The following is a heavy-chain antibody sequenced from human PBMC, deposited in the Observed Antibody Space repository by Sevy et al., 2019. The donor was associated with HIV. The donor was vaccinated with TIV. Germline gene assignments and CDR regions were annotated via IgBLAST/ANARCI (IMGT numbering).Heavy chain of an antibody. V-gene: IGHV1-24*01. CDR1: GYTLTQLS. D-gene: IGHD3-22*01. J-gene: IGHJ4*02. CDR2: FDPEDGET. Sequence: ASVKVSCKVSGYTLTQLSMHWVRQAPGKGLEWMGSFDPEDGETFYAQKFQGRVTLTEDTSTDTAYLELSSLTSKDTAVYYCATTKHYYDSSASPFDYWGQGTLVTVSS. CDR3: ATTKHYYDSSASPFDY.